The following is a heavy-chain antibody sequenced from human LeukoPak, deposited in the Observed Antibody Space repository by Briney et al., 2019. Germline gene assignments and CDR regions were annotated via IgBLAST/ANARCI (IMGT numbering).Heavy chain of an antibody. CDR2: IKPDGTEK. D-gene: IGHD2-15*01. CDR1: GFTFSSYW. J-gene: IGHJ4*02. Sequence: GGSLRLSCAASGFTFSSYWMSWVRQAPGKGLEWVAKIKPDGTEKYYVDSVKGRFTVSRDNAKNSLHLQMNSLRAEDTAKYYCARYLCTSDTCYLFDYWGQGTLVTVSS. CDR3: ARYLCTSDTCYLFDY. V-gene: IGHV3-7*01.